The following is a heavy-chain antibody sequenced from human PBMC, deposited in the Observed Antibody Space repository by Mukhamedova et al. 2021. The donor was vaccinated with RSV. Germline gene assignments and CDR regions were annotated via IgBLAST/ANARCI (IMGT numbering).Heavy chain of an antibody. D-gene: IGHD6-19*01. V-gene: IGHV4-39*07. CDR3: ARGIAVAGTDY. CDR2: IYYSGST. Sequence: GKGLEWIGSIYYSGSTYYNPSLKSRVTISVDTSKSQFSLKLSSVTAADTAVYYCARGIAVAGTDYWGQGTLVTVSS. J-gene: IGHJ4*02.